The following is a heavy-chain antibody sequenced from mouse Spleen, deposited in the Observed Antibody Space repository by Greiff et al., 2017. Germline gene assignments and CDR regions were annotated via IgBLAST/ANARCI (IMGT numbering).Heavy chain of an antibody. V-gene: IGHV3-6*01. CDR2: ISYDGSN. Sequence: EVQRVESGPGLVKPSQSLSLTCSVTGYSITSGYYWNWIRQFPGNKLEWMGYISYDGSNNYNPSLKNRISITRDTSKNQFFLKLNSVTTEDTATYYCARDPYYYDGPLFAYWGQGTLVTVSA. J-gene: IGHJ3*01. D-gene: IGHD1-1*01. CDR1: GYSITSGYY. CDR3: ARDPYYYDGPLFAY.